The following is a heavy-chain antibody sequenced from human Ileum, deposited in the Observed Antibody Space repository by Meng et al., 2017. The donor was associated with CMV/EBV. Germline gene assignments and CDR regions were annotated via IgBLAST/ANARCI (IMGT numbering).Heavy chain of an antibody. V-gene: IGHV7-4-1*02. CDR1: GYTFTSNN. CDR3: ARDGLSGRYFDY. D-gene: IGHD1-26*01. J-gene: IGHJ4*02. CDR2: IDTNTGNP. Sequence: QVHRGQSGSWLNKHGALLTVSCKTSGYTFTSNNIIWVRQAPGQGPEWMGWIDTNTGNPTYAQGFTGRFVFSLDTSVNTAYLQISSLKAEDTAVYYCARDGLSGRYFDYWGQGTLVTVSS.